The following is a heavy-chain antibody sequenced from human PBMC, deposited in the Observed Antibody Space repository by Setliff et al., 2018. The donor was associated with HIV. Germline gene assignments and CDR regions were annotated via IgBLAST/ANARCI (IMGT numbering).Heavy chain of an antibody. CDR2: ISAYNGNT. V-gene: IGHV1-18*01. Sequence: ASVKVSCKPSGYTFTSNGISWVRQAPGQGLEWMGWISAYNGNTNYAQTFQGRVTMTTDTFTSTAYMELRSLRSDDTAVYYCARDIASRYYYDSSGYPTVDYWGQGTLGTVSS. J-gene: IGHJ4*02. CDR3: ARDIASRYYYDSSGYPTVDY. CDR1: GYTFTSNG. D-gene: IGHD3-22*01.